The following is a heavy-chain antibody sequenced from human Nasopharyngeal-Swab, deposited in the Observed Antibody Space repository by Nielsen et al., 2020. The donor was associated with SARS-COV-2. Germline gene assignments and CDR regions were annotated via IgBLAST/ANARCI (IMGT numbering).Heavy chain of an antibody. CDR2: ISWNSGSI. CDR3: AAGPPLYYYYYMDV. J-gene: IGHJ6*03. V-gene: IGHV3-9*01. Sequence: GGSLRLYCAASGFTFDDYAMHWVRQAPGKGLEWVSGISWNSGSIGYADSVKGRFTISRDNAKNSLYLQMNSLRAEDTALYYCAAGPPLYYYYYMDVWGKGTTVTVSS. D-gene: IGHD6-13*01. CDR1: GFTFDDYA.